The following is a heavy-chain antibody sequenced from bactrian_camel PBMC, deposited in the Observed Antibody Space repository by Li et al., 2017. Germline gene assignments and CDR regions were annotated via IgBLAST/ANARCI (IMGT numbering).Heavy chain of an antibody. CDR3: AEGRGSRGEHCYSLNY. J-gene: IGHJ4*01. CDR2: IWTGDGET. CDR1: GSTASPNL. D-gene: IGHD6*01. Sequence: QVLLVESGGGSVQAGGSLNLSCVASGSTASPNLMGWFRQAPGKEREGVAIIWTGDGETYHADSVKDRFTISEDNAKNTLYLQMNNLQPEDTATYYCAEGRGSRGEHCYSLNYWGQGTQVTVS. V-gene: IGHV3S54*01.